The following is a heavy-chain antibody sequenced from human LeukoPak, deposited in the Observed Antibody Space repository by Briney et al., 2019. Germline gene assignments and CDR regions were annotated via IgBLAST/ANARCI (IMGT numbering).Heavy chain of an antibody. D-gene: IGHD6-19*01. V-gene: IGHV1-69*01. CDR3: ARVALYSSGWYEGLNWFDP. CDR1: GGTFSSYA. Sequence: ASVKVSCKASGGTFSSYAISWVRQAPGQGLEWMGGIIPIFGTANYAQKFQGRVTITADESTSTAYMELSSLRSEDTAVYYCARVALYSSGWYEGLNWFDPWGQGTLVTVSS. CDR2: IIPIFGTA. J-gene: IGHJ5*02.